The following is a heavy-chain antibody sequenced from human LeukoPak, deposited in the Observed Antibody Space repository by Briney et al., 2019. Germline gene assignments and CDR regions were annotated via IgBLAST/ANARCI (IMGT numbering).Heavy chain of an antibody. V-gene: IGHV1-18*01. J-gene: IGHJ5*02. D-gene: IGHD3-22*01. CDR3: ARAPYYYDSSRSPDWFDP. CDR2: ISADNGNT. Sequence: GASVKVSCKASGYTFTSYAISWVRQAPGQGLEWMGWISADNGNTNYAQKLQGRVTMTTDTSTSTAYMELRSLRSDDTAVYYCARAPYYYDSSRSPDWFDPWGQGTLVTVSS. CDR1: GYTFTSYA.